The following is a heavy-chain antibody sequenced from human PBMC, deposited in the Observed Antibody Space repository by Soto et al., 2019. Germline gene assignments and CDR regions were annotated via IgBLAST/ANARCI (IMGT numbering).Heavy chain of an antibody. Sequence: QVQLVESGGDVVQPGGSLRLSCETSGFTFSRYGMQWVRQAPGKGLEWVALIWYDGSNIYYADSVKGRFTISRDNARNTLYLQMNSLRAEDTAVYYCARDVGHVAAAGTVDYWGQGTLVTVSS. V-gene: IGHV3-33*01. CDR1: GFTFSRYG. J-gene: IGHJ4*02. CDR2: IWYDGSNI. D-gene: IGHD6-13*01. CDR3: ARDVGHVAAAGTVDY.